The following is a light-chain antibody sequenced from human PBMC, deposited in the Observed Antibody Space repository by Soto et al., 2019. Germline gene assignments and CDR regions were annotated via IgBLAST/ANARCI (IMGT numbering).Light chain of an antibody. CDR1: QSLVYSDGNTY. CDR3: VQFSNFPRT. V-gene: IGKV2-24*01. J-gene: IGKJ1*01. CDR2: QVS. Sequence: DIVLTQTPLSSPVTLGQPASISCRSSQSLVYSDGNTYLSWLQQRLGQPPRLLIYQVSNRFSGVPDRFSGSGAGTDFTLKISRVEAEDVGVYYCVQFSNFPRTFGQGTKVEIK.